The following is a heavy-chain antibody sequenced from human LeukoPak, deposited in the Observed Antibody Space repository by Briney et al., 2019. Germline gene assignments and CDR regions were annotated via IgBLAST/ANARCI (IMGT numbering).Heavy chain of an antibody. Sequence: GGSLRLSCAASGFTFSRFAMHWVRQAPGKGPEYVAGISSDGGSTHYANSVKGRFTISRDNSKNTLFLQMGSLRAEDMAVYYCARAGYIDYWGQGTLVTVSS. CDR1: GFTFSRFA. J-gene: IGHJ4*02. V-gene: IGHV3-64*01. CDR3: ARAGYIDY. D-gene: IGHD1-1*01. CDR2: ISSDGGST.